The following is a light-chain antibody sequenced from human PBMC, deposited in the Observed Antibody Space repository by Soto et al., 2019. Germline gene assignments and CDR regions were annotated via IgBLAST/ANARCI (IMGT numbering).Light chain of an antibody. V-gene: IGKV1-9*01. CDR3: HRLYRYPPA. Sequence: DIQVTQFPPFLSASVVDRATITCRASQRISTDLAWYQQKPGKAPKLLIYAASTLQSCVPSRFSGSRSGTEFTLTVSSLQPEASAPYSCHRLYRYPPAFRPGTKVDIK. J-gene: IGKJ3*01. CDR2: AAS. CDR1: QRISTD.